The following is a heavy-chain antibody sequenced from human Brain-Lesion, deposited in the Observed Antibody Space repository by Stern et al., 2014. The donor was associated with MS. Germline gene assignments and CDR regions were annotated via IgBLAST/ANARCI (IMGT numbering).Heavy chain of an antibody. J-gene: IGHJ6*02. CDR2: TNPTTGGT. CDR3: ARDQRGITIFGVVTDYYYLGMDV. CDR1: GYIFTGYY. D-gene: IGHD3-3*01. Sequence: QVQLGQSGAAVKKPGASVKVSCKTSGYIFTGYYIHWVRQAPDQGLDWLAWTNPTTGGTKYAQKLQGRVTMSRDTSISTAYVELSSLTSDDTAVYYCARDQRGITIFGVVTDYYYLGMDVWGQGTTVTVSS. V-gene: IGHV1-2*02.